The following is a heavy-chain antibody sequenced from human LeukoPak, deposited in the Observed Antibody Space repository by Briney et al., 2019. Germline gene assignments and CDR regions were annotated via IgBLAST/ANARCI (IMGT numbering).Heavy chain of an antibody. J-gene: IGHJ5*02. CDR2: IYFAGTT. D-gene: IGHD2-8*02. CDR3: ARLPTGYPNWFDP. CDR1: GGSISSYY. V-gene: IGHV4-59*04. Sequence: SETLSLTCTVSGGSISSYYWSWIRQPAGKGLEWIGNIYFAGTTYYNPSLQSRVTISLDTSKNQFSLKLNSVTAADTAIYFCARLPTGYPNWFDPWGQGTLVTVSS.